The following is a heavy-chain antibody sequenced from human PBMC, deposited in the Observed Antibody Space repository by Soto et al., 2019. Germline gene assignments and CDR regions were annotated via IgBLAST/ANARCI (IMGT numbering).Heavy chain of an antibody. CDR1: GGSISSYY. Sequence: SETLSLTCTVSGGSISSYYWSWIRQPPGKGLEWIGYIYYSGSTNYNPSLKSRVTISVDTSKNQFSLKLSSVTAADTAVYYCARVISSRDEYFDYWGQGAVVTVSS. CDR3: ARVISSRDEYFDY. D-gene: IGHD2-2*01. J-gene: IGHJ4*02. CDR2: IYYSGST. V-gene: IGHV4-59*01.